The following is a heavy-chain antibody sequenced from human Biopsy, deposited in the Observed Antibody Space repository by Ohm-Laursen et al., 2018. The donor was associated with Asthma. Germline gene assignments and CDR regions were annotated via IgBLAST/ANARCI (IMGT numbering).Heavy chain of an antibody. CDR2: IYYRGRT. Sequence: SETLSLTCIVSGDAMSTSGSYWGWIRQSPGKGLEWIGSIYYRGRTYYNPSLESRVTISADTSKNHFSLKGTSGTAADTAVYYCARAVSSSSYWYFDLWGRGDLVTVSS. V-gene: IGHV4-39*02. CDR1: GDAMSTSGSY. D-gene: IGHD6-6*01. J-gene: IGHJ2*01. CDR3: ARAVSSSSYWYFDL.